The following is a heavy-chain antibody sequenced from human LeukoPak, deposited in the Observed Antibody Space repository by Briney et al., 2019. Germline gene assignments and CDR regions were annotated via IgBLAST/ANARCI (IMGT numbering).Heavy chain of an antibody. Sequence: NPSETLSLTCTVSGGSISSGDYYWSWIRQPPGKGLEWIAYMYYSGSTYYNPSLKSRVTMSADTSKNQLSLKLSSVTAADTAVYYCASGRYYYDSSGYLYYFDYWGQGTLVTVSS. V-gene: IGHV4-30-4*01. CDR2: MYYSGST. J-gene: IGHJ4*02. CDR1: GGSISSGDYY. D-gene: IGHD3-22*01. CDR3: ASGRYYYDSSGYLYYFDY.